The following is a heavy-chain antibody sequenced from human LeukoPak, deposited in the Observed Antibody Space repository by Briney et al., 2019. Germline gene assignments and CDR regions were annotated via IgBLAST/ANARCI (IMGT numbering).Heavy chain of an antibody. CDR3: ARDSSVKFDY. D-gene: IGHD2-2*01. CDR1: GDSITGYY. CDR2: IYSSERT. J-gene: IGHJ4*02. V-gene: IGHV4-59*01. Sequence: SETLSLTRTVSGDSITGYYWIWVRQPPGKGLEWIGHIYSSERTDYNPSLKSRVSISVDTSKNHFSLKLNSVTAADTAVYYCARDSSVKFDYWGQGILVTVSS.